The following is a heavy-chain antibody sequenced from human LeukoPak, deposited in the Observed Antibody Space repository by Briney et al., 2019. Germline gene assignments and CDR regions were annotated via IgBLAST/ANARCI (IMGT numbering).Heavy chain of an antibody. CDR3: ASPGDSSGYYYVRNDAFDI. CDR2: IIPIFGTA. CDR1: GGTFSSYA. V-gene: IGHV1-69*05. Sequence: SVKVSCKASGGTFSSYAISWVRQAPGQGLEWMGGIIPIFGTANYAQKFQGRVTITTDESTSTAYMELSSLRSEDTAVYYCASPGDSSGYYYVRNDAFDIWGQGTMVTVSS. D-gene: IGHD3-22*01. J-gene: IGHJ3*02.